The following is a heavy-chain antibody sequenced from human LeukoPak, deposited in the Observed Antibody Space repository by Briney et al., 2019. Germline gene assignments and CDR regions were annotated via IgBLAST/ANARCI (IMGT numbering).Heavy chain of an antibody. Sequence: GGSLRLYCAASGFTFTNHWMHWVRQVPGKGLAWISRIRGDGGETNYADSVRGRFTTSRDNAKNLLYLQMDSLGAEDTAVYYCGRDAILGSGSIDYWGHGVLVAVSS. CDR1: GFTFTNHW. CDR2: IRGDGGET. D-gene: IGHD3-10*01. J-gene: IGHJ4*01. CDR3: GRDAILGSGSIDY. V-gene: IGHV3-74*01.